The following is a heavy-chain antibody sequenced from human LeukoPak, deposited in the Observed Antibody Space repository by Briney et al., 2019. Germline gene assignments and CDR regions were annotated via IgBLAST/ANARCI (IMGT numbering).Heavy chain of an antibody. CDR3: ARVHYGSGSYYTAAYYYGMDV. V-gene: IGHV4-59*01. Sequence: SETLSLTCTVSGGSISSYYWSWIRQPPGKGLEWIGNIYYSGSTNYNPSLKSRITITVDTSKNQFSLKLSSVTAAETAVYYCARVHYGSGSYYTAAYYYGMDVWGQGTTVTVSS. CDR1: GGSISSYY. CDR2: IYYSGST. J-gene: IGHJ6*02. D-gene: IGHD3-10*01.